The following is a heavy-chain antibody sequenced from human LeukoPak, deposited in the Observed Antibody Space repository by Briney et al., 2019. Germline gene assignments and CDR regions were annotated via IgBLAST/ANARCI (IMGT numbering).Heavy chain of an antibody. J-gene: IGHJ4*02. Sequence: PSETLSLTCTVSGGSISSSSYYWSWIRQPAGKGLEWIGRIYTSGSTNYNPSLKSRVTISVDTSKNQFSLKLSSVTAADTAVYYCARSAQLPHSDYWGQGTLVTVSS. V-gene: IGHV4-61*02. D-gene: IGHD2-2*01. CDR3: ARSAQLPHSDY. CDR1: GGSISSSSYY. CDR2: IYTSGST.